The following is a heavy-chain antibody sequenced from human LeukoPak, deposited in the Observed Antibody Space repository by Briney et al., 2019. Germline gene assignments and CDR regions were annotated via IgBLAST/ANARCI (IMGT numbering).Heavy chain of an antibody. CDR3: GRDYGMDV. CDR2: INPSGGSA. V-gene: IGHV1-46*01. J-gene: IGHJ6*02. Sequence: ASVTVSCKASGYTFTSYYMHWVRQAPGQGLEWMGIINPSGGSASYAQKFQGRVTMTRDASTSTVYMELSSLRSEDTAVYYCGRDYGMDVWGQGTTVTVSS. CDR1: GYTFTSYY.